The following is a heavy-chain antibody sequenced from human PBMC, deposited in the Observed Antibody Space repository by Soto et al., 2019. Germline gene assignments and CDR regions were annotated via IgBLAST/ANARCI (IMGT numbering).Heavy chain of an antibody. D-gene: IGHD6-19*01. V-gene: IGHV3-23*01. CDR2: IGGGGGST. Sequence: GGYLGLCCAVSGYSFSSHAMGWARQAPGKGLEWVSAIGGGGGSTYNADSVKGRFTISRDNSKNTFFLQMNSLRAEDPAVYYCAQTPEAVAGTAYGFWGQGILATVYS. CDR3: AQTPEAVAGTAYGF. J-gene: IGHJ4*02. CDR1: GYSFSSHA.